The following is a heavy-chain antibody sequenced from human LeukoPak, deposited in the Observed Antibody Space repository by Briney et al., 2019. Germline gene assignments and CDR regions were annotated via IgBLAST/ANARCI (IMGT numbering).Heavy chain of an antibody. CDR2: ISWNLGNT. J-gene: IGHJ4*02. CDR1: GFTFGNYA. CDR3: AKKPQDYTNYYFDC. V-gene: IGHV3-9*01. Sequence: PGRSLRLSCAASGFTFGNYAMHWVRQAPGKGLEWVSSISWNLGNTVYADSVKGRFTLSRDNSKNTLYLQMNSLRAEDTAVYYCAKKPQDYTNYYFDCWGQGTLVTVSS. D-gene: IGHD4-11*01.